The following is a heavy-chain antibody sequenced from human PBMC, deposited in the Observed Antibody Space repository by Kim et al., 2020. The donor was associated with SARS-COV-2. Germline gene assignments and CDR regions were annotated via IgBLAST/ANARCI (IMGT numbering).Heavy chain of an antibody. CDR3: AKQTSLTTVTTSFGGGQDY. D-gene: IGHD4-17*01. J-gene: IGHJ4*02. CDR2: ISYDGSNK. Sequence: GGSLRLSCAASGFTFSSYGMHWVRQAPGKGLEWVAVISYDGSNKYYADSVKGRFTISRDNSKNTLYLQMNSLRAEDTAVYYCAKQTSLTTVTTSFGGGQDYWGQGTLVTVSS. CDR1: GFTFSSYG. V-gene: IGHV3-30*18.